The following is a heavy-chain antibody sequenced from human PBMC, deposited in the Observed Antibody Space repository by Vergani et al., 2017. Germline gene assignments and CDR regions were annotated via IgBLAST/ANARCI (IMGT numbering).Heavy chain of an antibody. J-gene: IGHJ4*02. CDR3: ARGPYIYDYVWGSSGYFDD. CDR1: GYTFTGYY. Sequence: QVQLVQSGAEAKKPGASVKVSCKASGYTFTGYYMHWVRQAPGQGLEWMGWINPNSGGTNYAQKFQGRVTMTRDTSISTAYMELSRLRSDDTAVYYCARGPYIYDYVWGSSGYFDDWGQGTLVTVSS. V-gene: IGHV1-2*02. D-gene: IGHD3-16*01. CDR2: INPNSGGT.